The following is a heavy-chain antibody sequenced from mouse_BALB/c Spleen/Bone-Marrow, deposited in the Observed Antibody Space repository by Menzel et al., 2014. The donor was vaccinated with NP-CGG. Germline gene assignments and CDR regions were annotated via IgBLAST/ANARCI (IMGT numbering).Heavy chain of an antibody. CDR2: IDPANGNT. Sequence: AQLQQSGAEPVKPGASVKLSCTASGFNIKDTYMHWVKQRPEQGLEWIGRIDPANGNTKYDPKFQGKATITADTSSNAAYLQLSSLTSEDTAVYYCASYRYGWYFDVWGARTTVTVSS. V-gene: IGHV14-3*02. D-gene: IGHD2-14*01. J-gene: IGHJ1*01. CDR1: GFNIKDTY. CDR3: ASYRYGWYFDV.